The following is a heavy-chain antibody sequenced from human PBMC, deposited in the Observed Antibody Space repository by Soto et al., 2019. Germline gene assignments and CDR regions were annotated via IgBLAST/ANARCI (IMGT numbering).Heavy chain of an antibody. Sequence: QVQLVQSGAEVKKPGSSVKVSCKASGGTFSSYAISWVRQAPGQGLEWMGGIFPIFGTANYAQKFQGRVTITADASTSTAYMELSSLRSEDTAVYYCARVRVRFLEWLGSEGWGQGTLVTVSS. CDR2: IFPIFGTA. V-gene: IGHV1-69*12. D-gene: IGHD3-3*01. J-gene: IGHJ4*02. CDR3: ARVRVRFLEWLGSEG. CDR1: GGTFSSYA.